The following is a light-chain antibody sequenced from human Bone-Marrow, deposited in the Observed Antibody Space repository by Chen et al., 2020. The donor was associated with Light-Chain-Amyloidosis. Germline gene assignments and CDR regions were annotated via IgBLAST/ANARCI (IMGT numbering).Light chain of an antibody. V-gene: IGLV8-61*01. CDR3: MFYMGIGLYWV. Sequence: QAVVTQEPSLSVSPGGTVTLTCGLNSGSVSTDYYPTWYQQAPGQAPRTLIYSTNIRSSGVPDRFSGSILGNKAALTITGAQADDESDYYGMFYMGIGLYWVFGGGTKLTVL. J-gene: IGLJ3*02. CDR1: SGSVSTDYY. CDR2: STN.